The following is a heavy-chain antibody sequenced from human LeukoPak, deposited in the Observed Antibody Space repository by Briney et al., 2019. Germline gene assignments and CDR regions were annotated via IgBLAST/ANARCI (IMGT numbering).Heavy chain of an antibody. V-gene: IGHV1-69*01. CDR2: IIPIFGTA. J-gene: IGHJ5*02. Sequence: SVKVSCKASGGTFSSYAISWVRQAPGQGLEWMGGIIPIFGTANYAQKFQGRVTITADESTSTAYMELSSLRFEDTAVYYCAREERITMIRGVPNWFDPWGQGTLVTVSS. CDR3: AREERITMIRGVPNWFDP. D-gene: IGHD3-10*01. CDR1: GGTFSSYA.